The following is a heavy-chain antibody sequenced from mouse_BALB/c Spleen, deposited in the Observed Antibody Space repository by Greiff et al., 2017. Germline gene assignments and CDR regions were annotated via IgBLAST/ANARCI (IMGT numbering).Heavy chain of an antibody. CDR2: IDPSDSET. CDR3: ARGDTTVVYFDY. CDR1: GYSFTSYW. D-gene: IGHD1-1*01. J-gene: IGHJ2*01. V-gene: IGHV1S127*01. Sequence: VQLQQSGPQLVRPGASVKISCKASGYSFTSYWMHWVKQRPGQGLEWIGMIDPSDSETRLNQKFKDKATLTVDKSSSTAYMQLSSPTSEDSAVYYCARGDTTVVYFDYWGQGTTLTVSS.